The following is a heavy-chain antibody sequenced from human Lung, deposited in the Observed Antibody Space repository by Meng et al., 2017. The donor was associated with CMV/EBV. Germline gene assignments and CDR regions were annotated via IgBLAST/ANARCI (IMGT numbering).Heavy chain of an antibody. D-gene: IGHD3-3*01. J-gene: IGHJ6*02. Sequence: GGSXRLXCAASGFSFSDYAMHWVRQAPGKGLEWVTFNRHDGTNKYYAESVKGQFTISRDNSKSTLYLHMNRLRPEDTAVYYCAKGERQFCSSFNCHYQYYGMDVWXQGTTVTVSS. CDR2: NRHDGTNK. CDR1: GFSFSDYA. V-gene: IGHV3-30*02. CDR3: AKGERQFCSSFNCHYQYYGMDV.